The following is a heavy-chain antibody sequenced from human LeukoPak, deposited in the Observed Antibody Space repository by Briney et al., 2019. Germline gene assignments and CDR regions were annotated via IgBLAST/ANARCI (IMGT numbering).Heavy chain of an antibody. CDR3: ARGRKTASIYYYYMDV. Sequence: ASVKVSCKASGGTFSSYAISWVRQAPGQGLEWMGGIIPIFGTANYAQKFQGRVTITADESTSTAYMELSSLRSEDTAVYYCARGRKTASIYYYYMDVWGKGTTVTVSS. D-gene: IGHD1-14*01. CDR2: IIPIFGTA. V-gene: IGHV1-69*13. CDR1: GGTFSSYA. J-gene: IGHJ6*03.